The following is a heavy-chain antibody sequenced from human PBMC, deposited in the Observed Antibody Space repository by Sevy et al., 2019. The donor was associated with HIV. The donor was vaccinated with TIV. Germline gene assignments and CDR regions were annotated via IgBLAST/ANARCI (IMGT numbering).Heavy chain of an antibody. CDR1: GGSMSSGSYY. D-gene: IGHD3-3*01. CDR2: IYNSGST. CDR3: ARGYYDSWTGPIDYDYGLGV. V-gene: IGHV4-61*02. Sequence: SETLSLTCTVSGGSMSSGSYYWTWIRQPAGKGLEWLGRIYNSGSTNYNPSLKSRLTMSVDTSKNQFSVKLSSVTATDTAVYYCARGYYDSWTGPIDYDYGLGVWGQGTTVTVSS. J-gene: IGHJ6*02.